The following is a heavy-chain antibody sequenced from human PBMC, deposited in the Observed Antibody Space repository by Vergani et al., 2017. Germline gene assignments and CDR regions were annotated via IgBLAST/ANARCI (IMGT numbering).Heavy chain of an antibody. J-gene: IGHJ4*02. CDR3: AREGYCSRTSCGHIDY. CDR1: GGSFSGYY. CDR2: INHSGST. V-gene: IGHV4-34*01. Sequence: QVQLQQWGAGLLKPSETLSLTCAVDGGSFSGYYWSWIRQPPGKGLEWVGEINHSGSTNYNPSLKSRVTISVDTSKNQFSLKLSSVTAADTTVYYCAREGYCSRTSCGHIDYGGQGTLVTVSA. D-gene: IGHD2-2*01.